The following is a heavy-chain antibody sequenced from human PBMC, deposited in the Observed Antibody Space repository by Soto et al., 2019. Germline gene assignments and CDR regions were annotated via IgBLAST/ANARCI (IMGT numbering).Heavy chain of an antibody. Sequence: EVKLVESGGDLVQPGGSLRLSCAASGFTFSNYSMNWVRQAPGKGLEWVSYISSRSYTIYYVDSVKGRFTIPRDNAKNSLYLQMNSQRDEDTAVYYCARGGSSSDNGMDVWGQGTTVTVSS. V-gene: IGHV3-48*02. CDR2: ISSRSYTI. CDR1: GFTFSNYS. J-gene: IGHJ6*02. CDR3: ARGGSSSDNGMDV. D-gene: IGHD6-6*01.